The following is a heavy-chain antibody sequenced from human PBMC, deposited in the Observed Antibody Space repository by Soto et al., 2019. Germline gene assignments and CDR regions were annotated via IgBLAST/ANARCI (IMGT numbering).Heavy chain of an antibody. V-gene: IGHV2-5*02. CDR3: ARWDRGITIFGVVTQYYFDY. D-gene: IGHD3-3*01. J-gene: IGHJ4*02. CDR2: IYWDDDK. Sequence: QITLKESGPTLVKPTQTLTLTCTFSGFSLSTSGVGVGWIRQPQGKALDWLALIYWDDDKRYSPPLKSSLTITKDTSKNQVVLKMTNMDPVDTATYYCARWDRGITIFGVVTQYYFDYWGQGTLVTVSS. CDR1: GFSLSTSGVG.